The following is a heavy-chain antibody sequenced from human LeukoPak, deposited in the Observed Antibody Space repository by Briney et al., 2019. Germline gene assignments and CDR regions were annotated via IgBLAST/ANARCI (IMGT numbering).Heavy chain of an antibody. Sequence: SETLSLTCAVSGDSFSSSGYSWSWIRQPPGKGLEWIGYIYHTGRAFSNPSLRSRLTMSVDTYKNQISLKLNSLTAADTAMYYCARDKGYGVLDNWGPGTLVTVSS. CDR3: ARDKGYGVLDN. D-gene: IGHD3-10*01. J-gene: IGHJ4*02. CDR1: GDSFSSSGYS. CDR2: IYHTGRA. V-gene: IGHV4-30-2*01.